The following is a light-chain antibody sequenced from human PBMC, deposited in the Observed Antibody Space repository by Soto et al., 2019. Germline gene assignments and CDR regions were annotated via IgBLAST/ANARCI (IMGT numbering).Light chain of an antibody. CDR1: QSVTSSY. CDR2: GAS. Sequence: EIVLTQSPGTLSLSPGERATLSCRASQSVTSSYLAWYQQKPGQAPRLLIYGASSRDTGIPDRFSGSGSGTVFTLTISRLEPEDFAVYYCQLYVGSPWTFGQGTKVDIK. V-gene: IGKV3-20*01. CDR3: QLYVGSPWT. J-gene: IGKJ1*01.